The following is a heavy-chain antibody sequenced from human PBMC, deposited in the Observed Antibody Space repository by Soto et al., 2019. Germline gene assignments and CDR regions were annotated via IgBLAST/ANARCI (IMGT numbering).Heavy chain of an antibody. CDR3: VRGTLSVN. Sequence: EVQLVESGGGLVQPGGSLRLSCTDSGFIFSDCYMDWVRQAPGNGLSGVGRIRNKANSYSTEKAASVKGRFTIPRDHSKNSLYLQMNSLKTEVTALYDCVRGTLSVNWGEGTLVIVAA. J-gene: IGHJ4*02. V-gene: IGHV3-72*01. CDR2: IRNKANSYST. CDR1: GFIFSDCY.